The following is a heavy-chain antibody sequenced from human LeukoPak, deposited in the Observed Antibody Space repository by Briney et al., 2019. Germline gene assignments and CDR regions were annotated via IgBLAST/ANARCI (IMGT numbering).Heavy chain of an antibody. J-gene: IGHJ4*02. CDR1: GLTFSSYA. CDR2: ISGRGGST. D-gene: IGHD1-26*01. V-gene: IGHV3-23*01. CDR3: AKEWQWSPYFDY. Sequence: PPGGSLRLSCAASGLTFSSYAMSWVRQAPGKGVEWVSAISGRGGSTYYADSVKGRFTISRDNSKNTLYLQMNSLRAEDTAVYYCAKEWQWSPYFDYWGQGTLVTVSS.